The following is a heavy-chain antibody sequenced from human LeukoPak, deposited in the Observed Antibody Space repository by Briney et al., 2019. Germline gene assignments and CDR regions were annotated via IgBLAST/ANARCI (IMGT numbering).Heavy chain of an antibody. Sequence: APVTVSFTASGYTFTDYTMHWLRQAPGQRLDWMGWINGGSGNTKYSPEFQGRVTITRDTSASTAYMELSSLRSEDTAVYYCANPRYDSSGYYYVDWGQGTLVTVSS. CDR3: ANPRYDSSGYYYVD. V-gene: IGHV1-3*01. J-gene: IGHJ4*02. D-gene: IGHD3-22*01. CDR2: INGGSGNT. CDR1: GYTFTDYT.